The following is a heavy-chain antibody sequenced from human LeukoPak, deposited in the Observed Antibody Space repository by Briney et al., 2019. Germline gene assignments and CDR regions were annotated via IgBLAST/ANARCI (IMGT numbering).Heavy chain of an antibody. Sequence: GGSLRLSCAASGFTFSTNSMNWVRQAPGKGLEWVSSISWSRSYIYYADSVKGRFTVSRDNAKNSLYLQMNSLRAEDTAVYYCAPSPGDDAFDIWGQGTMVTVSS. CDR1: GFTFSTNS. D-gene: IGHD3-16*01. J-gene: IGHJ3*02. V-gene: IGHV3-21*01. CDR2: ISWSRSYI. CDR3: APSPGDDAFDI.